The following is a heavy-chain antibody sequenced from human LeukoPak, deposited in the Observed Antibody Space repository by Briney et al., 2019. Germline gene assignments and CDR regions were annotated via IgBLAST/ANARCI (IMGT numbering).Heavy chain of an antibody. J-gene: IGHJ5*02. CDR1: GYTFTGYY. CDR2: INPNSGGT. CDR3: ARGQESGSSSNWFDP. V-gene: IGHV1-2*06. D-gene: IGHD1-26*01. Sequence: ASVTVSCTASGYTFTGYYMHWVRQATGQGLEWMGRINPNSGGTNYAQKFQGRVTMTRDASISTAYMELSRLSSDDTAVYYCARGQESGSSSNWFDPWGQGTLVTVSS.